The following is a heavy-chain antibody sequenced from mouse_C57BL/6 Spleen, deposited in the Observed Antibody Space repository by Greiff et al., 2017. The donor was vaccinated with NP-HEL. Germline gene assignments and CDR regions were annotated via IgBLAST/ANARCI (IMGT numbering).Heavy chain of an antibody. D-gene: IGHD6-1*01. J-gene: IGHJ3*01. CDR2: ISNGGGST. V-gene: IGHV5-12*01. Sequence: EVQGVESGGGLVQPGGSLKLSCAASGFTFSDYYMYWVRQTPEKRLEWVAYISNGGGSTYYPDTVKGRFTISRDNAKNTLYLQMSRLKSEDTAMYYCARDPSGDWFAYWGQGTLVTVSA. CDR3: ARDPSGDWFAY. CDR1: GFTFSDYY.